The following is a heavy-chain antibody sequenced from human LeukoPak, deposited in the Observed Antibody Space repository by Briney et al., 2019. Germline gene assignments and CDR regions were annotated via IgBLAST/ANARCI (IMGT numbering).Heavy chain of an antibody. D-gene: IGHD1-26*01. CDR3: ARHIGGGVGSYVAPGPPDYFDY. CDR2: IYFSGSA. V-gene: IGHV4-39*01. CDR1: GDITHY. Sequence: SETLSLTCTVSGDITHYWGWIRQPPGKGLECIGSIYFSGSAYYNPSLRSRVTISLDTSKKQLSLKLNSVTAADTAVYYCARHIGGGVGSYVAPGPPDYFDYWGQGTLVTVSS. J-gene: IGHJ4*02.